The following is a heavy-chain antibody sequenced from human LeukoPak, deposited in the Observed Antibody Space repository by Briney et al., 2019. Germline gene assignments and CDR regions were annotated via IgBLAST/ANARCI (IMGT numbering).Heavy chain of an antibody. D-gene: IGHD2-2*01. V-gene: IGHV3-30*02. J-gene: IGHJ4*02. CDR1: GFTFSSYG. CDR3: ARELGYCSSTSCYGGYFDY. CDR2: IRYDGSNK. Sequence: GGSLRLSCAASGFTFSSYGMHWVRQAPGKGLEWVAFIRYDGSNKYYADSVKGRFTISRDNSKNTLYLQMNSLRAEDTAVYYCARELGYCSSTSCYGGYFDYWGQGTLVTVSS.